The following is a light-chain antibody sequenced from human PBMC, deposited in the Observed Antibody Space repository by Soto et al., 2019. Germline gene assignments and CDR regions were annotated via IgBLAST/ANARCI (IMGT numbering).Light chain of an antibody. J-gene: IGKJ4*01. CDR1: QSVNRD. CDR2: GAS. CDR3: QQYNNWPPLS. Sequence: EIVMTQSPATLSVSPGERATLSCRASQSVNRDLAWYQQTPGQAPRLLIYGASSRASGVPARFSGSGSGTEFTLTINGLQSEDSAVYSWQQYNNWPPLSFGGGTKVEIK. V-gene: IGKV3-15*01.